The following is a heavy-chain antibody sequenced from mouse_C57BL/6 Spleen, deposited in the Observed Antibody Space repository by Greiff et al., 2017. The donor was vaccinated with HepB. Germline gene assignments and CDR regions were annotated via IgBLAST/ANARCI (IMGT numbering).Heavy chain of an antibody. CDR2: IHPNSGST. D-gene: IGHD2-3*01. V-gene: IGHV1-64*01. Sequence: QVQLKQPGAELVKPGASVKLSCKASGYTFTSYWMHWVKQRPGQGLEWIGMIHPNSGSTNYNEKFKSKATLTVDKSSSTAYMQLSSLTSEDSAVYYCARGSYDGYGYYWGQGTTLTVSS. J-gene: IGHJ2*01. CDR1: GYTFTSYW. CDR3: ARGSYDGYGYY.